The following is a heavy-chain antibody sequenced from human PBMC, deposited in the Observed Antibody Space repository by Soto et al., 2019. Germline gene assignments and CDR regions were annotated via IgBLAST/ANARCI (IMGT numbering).Heavy chain of an antibody. D-gene: IGHD2-21*01. J-gene: IGHJ5*02. CDR2: ISSSGSTI. CDR3: VREKQAPAYHQFDP. Sequence: GGSLRLSCAASGFTFSDYYMSWIRQAPGKGLEWVSYISSSGSTIYYADSVKGRFTISRDNAKNSLYLQMNSLRAEDTAVYYCVREKQAPAYHQFDPWGQGTLVTVSS. CDR1: GFTFSDYY. V-gene: IGHV3-11*01.